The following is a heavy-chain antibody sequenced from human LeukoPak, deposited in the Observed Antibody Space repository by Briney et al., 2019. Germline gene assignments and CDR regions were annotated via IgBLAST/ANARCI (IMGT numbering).Heavy chain of an antibody. D-gene: IGHD2-2*01. CDR3: ANTEPAAAMNY. V-gene: IGHV1-69-2*01. CDR1: GYTFTDYY. Sequence: GASVKVSCKASGYTFTDYYMHWVQQAPGKGLEWMGRVDPEDGETIYAEKFQGRVTITADTSTDTAYMELSSLRSEDTAVYYCANTEPAAAMNYWDQGTLVTVSS. CDR2: VDPEDGET. J-gene: IGHJ4*02.